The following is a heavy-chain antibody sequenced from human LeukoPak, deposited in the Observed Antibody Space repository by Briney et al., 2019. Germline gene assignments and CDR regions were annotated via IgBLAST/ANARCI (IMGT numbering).Heavy chain of an antibody. V-gene: IGHV5-51*01. CDR1: GYTFTIYW. Sequence: GESLKISCKGSGYTFTIYWIGWVRQMPGKGLEWMGIICPGNSDIRYRPSFRGQVTISADKSISTVYLQWSSLKASDTAMYYCARGSLYCSGGSCEIDYWGQGTLVTVSS. CDR2: ICPGNSDI. CDR3: ARGSLYCSGGSCEIDY. D-gene: IGHD2-15*01. J-gene: IGHJ4*02.